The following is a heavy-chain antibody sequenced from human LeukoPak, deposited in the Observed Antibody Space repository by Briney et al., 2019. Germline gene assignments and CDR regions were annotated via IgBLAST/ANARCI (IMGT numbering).Heavy chain of an antibody. CDR2: IYTSGST. Sequence: PSETLSLTCTVSGGSISSYYWSWIRQPAGKGLEWIGRIYTSGSTNYNPSLKSRVTMSVDTSKNQFSLKLSSVTAADTAVYYCARDSVYYYDSSGYEMDNWFDPWGQGTLVNVSS. V-gene: IGHV4-4*07. CDR1: GGSISSYY. J-gene: IGHJ5*02. D-gene: IGHD3-22*01. CDR3: ARDSVYYYDSSGYEMDNWFDP.